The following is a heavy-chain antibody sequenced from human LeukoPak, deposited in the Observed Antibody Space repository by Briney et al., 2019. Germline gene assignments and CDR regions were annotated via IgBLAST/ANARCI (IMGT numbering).Heavy chain of an antibody. J-gene: IGHJ4*02. CDR1: GLTFSSHW. D-gene: IGHD5-24*01. CDR2: ITNDGSST. Sequence: GGSLRLSCAASGLTFSSHWMHWVRQAPGKGLVWVSRITNDGSSTTYADSVKGRFTISRDNAKNSLFLEMNSLRVEDTAVYYCARDQGDGYLTWGQGTLVTVSS. V-gene: IGHV3-74*01. CDR3: ARDQGDGYLT.